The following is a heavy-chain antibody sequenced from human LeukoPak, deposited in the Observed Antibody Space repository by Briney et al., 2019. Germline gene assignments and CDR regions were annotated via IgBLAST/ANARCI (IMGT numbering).Heavy chain of an antibody. D-gene: IGHD3-9*01. CDR2: IIPIFGTA. Sequence: SVKVSCKASGGTFSSYAISWVRQAPGQGLEWMGGIIPIFGTANYAQRFQGRVTITADKSTSTAYMELSSLRSEDTAVYYCARNDILTGNNWFDPWGQGTLVTVSS. V-gene: IGHV1-69*06. J-gene: IGHJ5*02. CDR3: ARNDILTGNNWFDP. CDR1: GGTFSSYA.